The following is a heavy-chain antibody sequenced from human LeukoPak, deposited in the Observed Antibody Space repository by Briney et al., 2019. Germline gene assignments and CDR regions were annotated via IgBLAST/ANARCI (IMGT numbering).Heavy chain of an antibody. Sequence: GGSLRLSCGASGFTFSSYAMSWVRQAPGKGLEWVSLISGSATSTYYADSVKGRFTISRDNSKNTLYLQMNSLRAEDTAVYYCAKRNYYYDSSGDFDYWGQGTLVTVSS. J-gene: IGHJ4*02. V-gene: IGHV3-23*01. CDR1: GFTFSSYA. CDR3: AKRNYYYDSSGDFDY. CDR2: ISGSATST. D-gene: IGHD3-22*01.